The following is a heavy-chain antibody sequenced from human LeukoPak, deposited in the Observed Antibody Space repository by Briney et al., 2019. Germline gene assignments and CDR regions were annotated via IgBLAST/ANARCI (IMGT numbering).Heavy chain of an antibody. CDR1: GGSISSYY. V-gene: IGHV4-39*01. CDR3: ARQGDSGRAFDI. Sequence: SETLSLTCTVSGGSISSYYWGWIRQPPGKGLEWIGSIYYSGSTYYNPSLKSRITIFVDTSKIQFSLKLSSVTATDTAVYYCARQGDSGRAFDIWGQGTVVTVSS. CDR2: IYYSGST. J-gene: IGHJ3*02. D-gene: IGHD2-21*01.